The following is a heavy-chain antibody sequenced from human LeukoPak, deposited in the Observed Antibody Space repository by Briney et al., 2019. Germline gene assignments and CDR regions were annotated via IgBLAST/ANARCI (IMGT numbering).Heavy chain of an antibody. CDR2: INGADTTT. CDR1: GFTFRNYA. CDR3: VRNQWVEQYWYFDL. Sequence: PGGSLRLSCAASGFTFRNYAMSWVRQAPGKGLEWVSGINGADTTTLYADSVKGRFTISRDNSKHALSLQMNSLRAEDTAVYYCVRNQWVEQYWYFDLWGRGTLVTVSS. J-gene: IGHJ2*01. D-gene: IGHD1/OR15-1a*01. V-gene: IGHV3-23*01.